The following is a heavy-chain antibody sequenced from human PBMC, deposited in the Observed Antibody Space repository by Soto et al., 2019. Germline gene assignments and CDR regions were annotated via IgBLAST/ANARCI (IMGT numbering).Heavy chain of an antibody. Sequence: QVQLQESGPGLVKPSGTLSLTCAVSGGSISSSNWWCWVRQPPGKGLEWIREIYHSGSTNYNPSLKSRVTISVDKSKNQFSLNLSSVTAADTAVYYCASRDLIAVAGAVDYWGQGTLVTVSS. V-gene: IGHV4-4*02. CDR1: GGSISSSNW. CDR3: ASRDLIAVAGAVDY. J-gene: IGHJ4*02. CDR2: IYHSGST. D-gene: IGHD6-19*01.